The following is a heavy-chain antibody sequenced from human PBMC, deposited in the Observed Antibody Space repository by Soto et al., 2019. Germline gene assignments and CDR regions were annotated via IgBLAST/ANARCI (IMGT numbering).Heavy chain of an antibody. Sequence: QVHLQQWGAGLLKASETLSLTCTVYGGALSGYYWNWIRQPPGKGLEWIGEINHSGDTNYNSSLKSRVTISVDTSKNQFSLKLSSVTAADTAVYYCARGWGRIFDYWGQGTLVTVSS. V-gene: IGHV4-34*01. CDR3: ARGWGRIFDY. D-gene: IGHD7-27*01. CDR2: INHSGDT. CDR1: GGALSGYY. J-gene: IGHJ4*02.